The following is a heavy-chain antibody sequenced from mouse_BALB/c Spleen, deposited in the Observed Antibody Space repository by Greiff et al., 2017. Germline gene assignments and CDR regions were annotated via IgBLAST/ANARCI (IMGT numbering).Heavy chain of an antibody. Sequence: EVHLVESGGGLVQPGGSLKLSCAASGFTFSSYTMSWVRQTPEKRLEWVAYISNGGGSTYYPDTVKGRFTISRDNAKNTLYLQMSSLKSEDTAMYYCARHSYYGNFFDYWGQGTTLTVSS. CDR2: ISNGGGST. CDR3: ARHSYYGNFFDY. D-gene: IGHD2-10*01. V-gene: IGHV5-12-2*01. J-gene: IGHJ2*01. CDR1: GFTFSSYT.